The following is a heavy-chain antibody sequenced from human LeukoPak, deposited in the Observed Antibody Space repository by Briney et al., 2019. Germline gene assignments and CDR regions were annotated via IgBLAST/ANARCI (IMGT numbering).Heavy chain of an antibody. J-gene: IGHJ4*02. V-gene: IGHV3-30*02. D-gene: IGHD6-19*01. CDR3: AKDSEGFQWLAYFDY. CDR1: GFTFGDYA. Sequence: GGSLRLSCTASGFTFGDYAMSWVRQAPGKGMEWVAFVRYDGHNENYADSVKGRFTIARDNSKNTLYLQMNSLRTEDTAVYYCAKDSEGFQWLAYFDYWGQGTLVTVSS. CDR2: VRYDGHNE.